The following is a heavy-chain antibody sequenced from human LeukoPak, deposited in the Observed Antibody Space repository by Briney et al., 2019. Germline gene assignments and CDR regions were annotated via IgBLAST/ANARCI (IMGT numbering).Heavy chain of an antibody. CDR3: AKGPQLGSGYHPDY. CDR2: ITGSDDGT. D-gene: IGHD3-22*01. CDR1: GFTLSSAA. V-gene: IGHV3-23*01. J-gene: IGHJ4*02. Sequence: GGSLSHSCAVSGFTLSSAAMTWVRQAPGEGLEWVSTITGSDDGTYYADSVKGRFTISRDYSKNTLNLQMNSLRVEDTAIYYCAKGPQLGSGYHPDYWGQGTLVTVSS.